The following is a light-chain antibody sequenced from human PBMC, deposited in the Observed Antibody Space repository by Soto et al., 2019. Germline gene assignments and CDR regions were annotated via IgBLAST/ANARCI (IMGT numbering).Light chain of an antibody. CDR2: GAS. CDR3: QQYNNWPRT. CDR1: QSVSSN. Sequence: EIVMTQSPATLSVSPGERATLSCRASQSVSSNLAWYQQKPGQAPRLLIYGASTRATGIPARCSGSGSGTELTLTISSLQSEDFAVYYCQQYNNWPRTFGQGTKVEIK. J-gene: IGKJ1*01. V-gene: IGKV3-15*01.